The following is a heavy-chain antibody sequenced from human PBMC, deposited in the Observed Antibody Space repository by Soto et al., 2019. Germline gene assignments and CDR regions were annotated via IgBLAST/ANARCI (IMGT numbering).Heavy chain of an antibody. D-gene: IGHD4-17*01. V-gene: IGHV3-23*01. CDR3: AKRARAYGDYVVLLGGWYFDL. J-gene: IGHJ2*01. Sequence: GGSLRLSCAASGFTFSSYAMSWVRQAPGKGLEWVSAISGSGGSTYYADSVKGRFTISRDNSKNTLYLQMNSLRAEDTAVYYCAKRARAYGDYVVLLGGWYFDLWGRGTLVTVSS. CDR2: ISGSGGST. CDR1: GFTFSSYA.